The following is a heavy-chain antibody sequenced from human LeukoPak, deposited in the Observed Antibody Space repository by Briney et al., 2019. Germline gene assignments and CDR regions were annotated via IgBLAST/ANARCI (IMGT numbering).Heavy chain of an antibody. Sequence: SQTFSLTCAISGDSVSSNSAAWNWIRQSPSRGLEWLGRTYYRSKWYNDYAVSVKSRITINPDTSKNQFSLQLNSVTPEDTAVYYCARGGKHCSSTSCYRWTFDYWGQGTLVTVSS. V-gene: IGHV6-1*01. J-gene: IGHJ4*02. CDR3: ARGGKHCSSTSCYRWTFDY. CDR1: GDSVSSNSAA. CDR2: TYYRSKWYN. D-gene: IGHD2-2*01.